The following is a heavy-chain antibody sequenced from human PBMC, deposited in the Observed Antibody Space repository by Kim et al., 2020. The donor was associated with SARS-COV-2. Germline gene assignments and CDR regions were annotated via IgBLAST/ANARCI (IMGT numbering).Heavy chain of an antibody. CDR3: ARHVVGVAAAEGVFGY. J-gene: IGHJ4*02. Sequence: SLKSRVTISVDTSKNQFSLKLSSVTAADTAVYYCARHVVGVAAAEGVFGYWGQGTLVTVSS. V-gene: IGHV4-39*01. D-gene: IGHD6-13*01.